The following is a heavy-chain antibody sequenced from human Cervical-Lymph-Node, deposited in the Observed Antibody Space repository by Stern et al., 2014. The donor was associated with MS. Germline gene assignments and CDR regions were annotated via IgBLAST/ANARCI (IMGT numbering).Heavy chain of an antibody. CDR3: ARDTSSPERSDW. V-gene: IGHV3-53*01. Sequence: VQLEESGGGVIQPGGSLRLSCTASGFTVSRGYMTWVRQAPGQGLEWVSLITNVGSTFYTDAVKGRFTISRDDSKNTVYLHMTSLRAEDTAMYYCARDTSSPERSDWWGQGTLVTVSS. J-gene: IGHJ4*02. CDR2: ITNVGST. D-gene: IGHD1-1*01. CDR1: GFTVSRGY.